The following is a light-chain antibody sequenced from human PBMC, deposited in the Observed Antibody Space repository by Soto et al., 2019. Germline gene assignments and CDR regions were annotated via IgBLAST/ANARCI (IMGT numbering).Light chain of an antibody. Sequence: DIQMTQSPSSLSASVGDRVTITCRASQNIRSYLNWYQLKSGKAPKLLIYAASSFQSGVPSRFSGNGSGTDFTLVISGLQPEDFATYYCQQTYTAPYTFGQGTQLEIK. J-gene: IGKJ2*01. CDR1: QNIRSY. CDR2: AAS. CDR3: QQTYTAPYT. V-gene: IGKV1-39*01.